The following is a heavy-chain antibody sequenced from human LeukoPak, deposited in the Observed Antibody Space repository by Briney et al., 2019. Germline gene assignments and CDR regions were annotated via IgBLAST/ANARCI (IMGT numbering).Heavy chain of an antibody. V-gene: IGHV3-13*01. CDR3: VREARGYHYTYFDY. J-gene: IGHJ4*02. CDR2: IASGFQT. D-gene: IGHD5-18*01. Sequence: GGSLRLSCTASGFTLGSHDMHWVRQTTGEGLEWVAAIASGFQTFYAGSVKGRFTVSREGAKNSLYLQMNSLRAGDTAVYYCVREARGYHYTYFDYWDQGTLVTVSS. CDR1: GFTLGSHD.